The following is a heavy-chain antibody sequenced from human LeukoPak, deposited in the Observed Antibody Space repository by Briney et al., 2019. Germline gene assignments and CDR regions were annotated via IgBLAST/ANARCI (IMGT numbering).Heavy chain of an antibody. CDR1: GFTFSSYA. CDR2: ISGSGGST. D-gene: IGHD3-22*01. CDR3: AKVYYYDSSGYSLGLENYYYMDV. Sequence: PGGSLRLSCAASGFTFSSYAMSWVRRAPGKGLEWVSAISGSGGSTYYADSVKGRFTISRDNSKNTLYLQMNSLRAEDTAVYYCAKVYYYDSSGYSLGLENYYYMDVWGKGTTVTVSS. J-gene: IGHJ6*03. V-gene: IGHV3-23*01.